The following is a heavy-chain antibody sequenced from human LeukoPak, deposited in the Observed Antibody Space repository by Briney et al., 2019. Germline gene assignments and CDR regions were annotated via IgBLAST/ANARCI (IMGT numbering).Heavy chain of an antibody. V-gene: IGHV3-7*03. J-gene: IGHJ4*02. Sequence: GGSLRLSCTASGFIFSGSWMAWIRQAPGKGLEWVAIIKKDGSEKYYVDSMKGRFTISRDNAKNSLFLQMNSLRAEDTAIYYCTTDTWFSAGHWGQGTLVTVSS. CDR2: IKKDGSEK. CDR1: GFIFSGSW. D-gene: IGHD3-22*01. CDR3: TTDTWFSAGH.